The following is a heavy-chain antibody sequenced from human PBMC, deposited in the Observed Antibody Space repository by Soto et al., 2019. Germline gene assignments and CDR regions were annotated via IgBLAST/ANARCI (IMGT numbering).Heavy chain of an antibody. Sequence: ASVKVSCKVSGYTLTELSMHWVRQAPGKGLEWVGGFDPEDGETIYAQKFQGRVTMTEDTSTDTAYMELSSLRSEDTAVYYCAGHYYDSSGYYYEYYGMDVWGQGTTVTVSS. D-gene: IGHD3-22*01. J-gene: IGHJ6*02. CDR1: GYTLTELS. V-gene: IGHV1-24*01. CDR3: AGHYYDSSGYYYEYYGMDV. CDR2: FDPEDGET.